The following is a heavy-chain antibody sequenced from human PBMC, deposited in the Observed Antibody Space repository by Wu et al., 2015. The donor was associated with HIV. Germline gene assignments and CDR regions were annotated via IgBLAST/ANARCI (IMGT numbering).Heavy chain of an antibody. Sequence: QVQLVQSGVEVKKPGASVMVSCKASGYTFIDYYIYWVRQAPGQGLEWMGWINPNRGGTKYAQKFQGRVTLTRDTAVTTAYLEVNSLRSDDTAVYYCARAGYCSSTSCYNNWFDPWGQGTLVTVSS. CDR2: INPNRGGT. J-gene: IGHJ5*02. D-gene: IGHD2-2*02. CDR3: ARAGYCSSTSCYNNWFDP. V-gene: IGHV1-2*02. CDR1: GYTFIDYY.